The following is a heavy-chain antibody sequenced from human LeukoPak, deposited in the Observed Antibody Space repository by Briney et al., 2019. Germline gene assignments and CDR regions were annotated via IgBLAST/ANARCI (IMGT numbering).Heavy chain of an antibody. D-gene: IGHD4-17*01. Sequence: ASVTVSCKASGYTFTSYDINWVRQAPGQGLEWMGWMNPNSGNTGYAQKFQGRVTMTRNTSISTAYMELSSLRSEDTAVYYCAREFDYGGFDYWGQGALVTVSS. V-gene: IGHV1-8*01. CDR2: MNPNSGNT. CDR1: GYTFTSYD. J-gene: IGHJ4*02. CDR3: AREFDYGGFDY.